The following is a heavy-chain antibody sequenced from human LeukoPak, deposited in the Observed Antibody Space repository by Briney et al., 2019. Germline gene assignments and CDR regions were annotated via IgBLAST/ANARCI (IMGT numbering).Heavy chain of an antibody. CDR3: ARGPNHYYYMDF. Sequence: ASVKVSCKASGYTFSNYGISWVRQAPGQGLEWMGWISVYNGNTNYAQKVQGRVTMTTDTSTNTAYMELRSLRSDDTAVYYCARGPNHYYYMDFWGKGTTVSVSS. CDR2: ISVYNGNT. J-gene: IGHJ6*03. D-gene: IGHD2-8*01. V-gene: IGHV1-18*01. CDR1: GYTFSNYG.